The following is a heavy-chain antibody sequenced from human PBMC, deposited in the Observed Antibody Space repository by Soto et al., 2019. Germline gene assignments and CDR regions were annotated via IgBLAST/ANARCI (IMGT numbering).Heavy chain of an antibody. CDR3: ARQFDYDSSGHYYAY. V-gene: IGHV1-69*13. Sequence: SVKVSFKASGGTFISHAISWVRQAPGQGLEWMGGIIPMFATPNYAEKFQGRLSITADESTTTVYMQLSSLRSQDTAVYYCARQFDYDSSGHYYAYWGQGTLVTVSS. J-gene: IGHJ4*02. D-gene: IGHD3-22*01. CDR1: GGTFISHA. CDR2: IIPMFATP.